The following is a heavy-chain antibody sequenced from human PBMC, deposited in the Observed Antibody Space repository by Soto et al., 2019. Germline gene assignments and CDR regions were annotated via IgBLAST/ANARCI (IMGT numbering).Heavy chain of an antibody. CDR1: GFTFSSYA. Sequence: EVQLLESGGGLVQPGGSLRLSCAASGFTFSSYAMSWVRQAPGKGLEWVSAISGSGGSTYYADSVKGRFTISRDNSKNTLYLQMNSLRAEDTAVYYCATAPIAARGGDYWGQGTLVTVSS. J-gene: IGHJ4*02. CDR2: ISGSGGST. CDR3: ATAPIAARGGDY. D-gene: IGHD6-6*01. V-gene: IGHV3-23*01.